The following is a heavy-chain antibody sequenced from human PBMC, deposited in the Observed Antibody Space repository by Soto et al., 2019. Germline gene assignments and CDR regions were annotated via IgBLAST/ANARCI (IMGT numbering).Heavy chain of an antibody. CDR2: ISSSGSTI. J-gene: IGHJ3*02. Sequence: GGSLRLSCAASGFTFSSYEMNWVRQAPGKGLEWVSHISSSGSTIYYADSVKGRFTISRDNAKNSLYLQMNSLRAEDTAVYYCARGSSIAARDAFDIWGQGTMVTVSS. D-gene: IGHD6-6*01. CDR1: GFTFSSYE. V-gene: IGHV3-48*03. CDR3: ARGSSIAARDAFDI.